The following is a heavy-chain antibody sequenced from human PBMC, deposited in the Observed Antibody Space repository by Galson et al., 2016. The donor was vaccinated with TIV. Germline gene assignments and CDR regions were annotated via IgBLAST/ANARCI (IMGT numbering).Heavy chain of an antibody. Sequence: SVKVSCKASGGTFSNYAINWVRRAPGQGLEWMGEILPVSATTNFAQKFQDRVTLTTDESASTVDMELSSLIPDGAAVYYCARDVPGGCACYFFDDWGQGTLVTVSS. CDR3: ARDVPGGCACYFFDD. D-gene: IGHD2-21*02. V-gene: IGHV1-69*05. CDR1: GGTFSNYA. CDR2: ILPVSATT. J-gene: IGHJ4*02.